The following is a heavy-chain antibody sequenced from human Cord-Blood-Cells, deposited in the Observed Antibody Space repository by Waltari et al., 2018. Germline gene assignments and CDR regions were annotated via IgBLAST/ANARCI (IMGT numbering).Heavy chain of an antibody. Sequence: QVQLQQWGAGLLKPSETLSLTCAVYGGSFSGYYWSWIRQPPGKGLEWIGEINHSGSTNYKPSVKSRVTISVDTSKNECFLRRSSVTAADTAVYYCAREQDIVVVPAANWFDPWGQGTLVTVSS. CDR3: AREQDIVVVPAANWFDP. D-gene: IGHD2-2*01. V-gene: IGHV4-34*01. J-gene: IGHJ5*02. CDR1: GGSFSGYY. CDR2: INHSGST.